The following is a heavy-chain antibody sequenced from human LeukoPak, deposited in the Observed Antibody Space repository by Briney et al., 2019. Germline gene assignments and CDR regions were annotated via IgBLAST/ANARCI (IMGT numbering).Heavy chain of an antibody. CDR1: GFXFSSYA. Sequence: PGGSLRLSCVASGFXFSSYAISWVRQAPGKGLEWVSAISDSGGYTYYADSVKGRFTISRDNSKNTLYLQMNSLSADDTAVYYCAKGQYYFDYWGQGTLVTVSS. J-gene: IGHJ4*02. CDR2: ISDSGGYT. V-gene: IGHV3-23*01. CDR3: AKGQYYFDY.